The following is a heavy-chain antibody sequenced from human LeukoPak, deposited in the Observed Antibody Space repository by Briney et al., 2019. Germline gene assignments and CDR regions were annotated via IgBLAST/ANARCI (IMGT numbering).Heavy chain of an antibody. CDR2: IWYDGSNK. J-gene: IGHJ6*02. Sequence: PGGSLRLSCAASGFTFSSYAMSWVRQAPGKGLEWVSVIWYDGSNKYYADSVKGRFTISRDNSKNTLYLQMNSLRAEDTAVYYCAREGGVTGMDVWGQGTTVTVSS. V-gene: IGHV3-33*08. CDR3: AREGGVTGMDV. CDR1: GFTFSSYA. D-gene: IGHD2-8*02.